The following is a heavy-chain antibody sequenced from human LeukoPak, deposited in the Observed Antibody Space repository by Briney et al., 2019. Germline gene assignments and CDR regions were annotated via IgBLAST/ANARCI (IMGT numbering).Heavy chain of an antibody. CDR2: IRYDGNNK. CDR3: ARDSIEVTYYYYMDV. D-gene: IGHD2-21*01. J-gene: IGHJ6*03. Sequence: SGGSLTLSCAVSGFTFSSYGIHWVRQAPGKGLEWVTFIRYDGNNKYYADSVKGRFTISRDNSKNTVYLQMNSLRAEDTAVYYCARDSIEVTYYYYMDVWGKGTTVTVSS. CDR1: GFTFSSYG. V-gene: IGHV3-30*02.